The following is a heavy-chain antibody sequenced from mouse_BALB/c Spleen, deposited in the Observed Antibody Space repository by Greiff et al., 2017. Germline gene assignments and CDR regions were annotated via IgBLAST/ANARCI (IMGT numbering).Heavy chain of an antibody. CDR3: ARSGYYGSSLWYFDV. CDR2: INPYNGDT. J-gene: IGHJ1*01. Sequence: VQLQQSGPELVKPGASVKISCKASGYSFTGYFMNWVLQSHGKSLEWIGRINPYNGDTFYNQKFKGKATLTADKSSSTAYMQLSSLTSENSAVYFCARSGYYGSSLWYFDVWGAGTTVTVSS. CDR1: GYSFTGYF. V-gene: IGHV1-20*01. D-gene: IGHD1-1*01.